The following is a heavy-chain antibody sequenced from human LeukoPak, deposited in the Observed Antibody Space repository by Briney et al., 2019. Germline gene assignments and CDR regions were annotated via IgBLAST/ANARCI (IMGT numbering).Heavy chain of an antibody. CDR3: ADFMTTVTTFDY. CDR2: IWYDGSNK. V-gene: IGHV3-33*01. CDR1: GFTFSSYG. Sequence: GGSLRLSCAASGFTFSSYGMHWVRQAPGKGLEWVAVIWYDGSNKYYADSVKGRFTISRDNSKNTLYLQMNSLRAEDTAVYYCADFMTTVTTFDYWGQGTLVTVSS. D-gene: IGHD4-17*01. J-gene: IGHJ4*02.